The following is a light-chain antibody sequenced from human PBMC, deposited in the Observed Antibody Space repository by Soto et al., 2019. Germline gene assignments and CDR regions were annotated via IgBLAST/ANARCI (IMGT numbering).Light chain of an antibody. CDR3: QQYGSSPGT. CDR1: QSVSLS. J-gene: IGKJ1*01. Sequence: EIVLTQSPATLSVSLGDSATLSCRASQSVSLSLAWYQMRPGQPPRLLIYGASTRATDIPARFSGSGSGTDFTLTISSLQSEDFAMYYCQQYGSSPGTFGQGTKVDLK. V-gene: IGKV3-15*01. CDR2: GAS.